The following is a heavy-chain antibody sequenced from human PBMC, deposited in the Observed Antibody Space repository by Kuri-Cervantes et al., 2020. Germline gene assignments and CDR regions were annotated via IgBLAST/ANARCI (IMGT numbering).Heavy chain of an antibody. CDR1: GFTFSGHW. CDR3: AKDGYPIVVVTASFQH. D-gene: IGHD2-21*02. V-gene: IGHV3-74*01. CDR2: INPDGSTT. J-gene: IGHJ1*01. Sequence: GESLKISCAASGFTFSGHWFHWVRQPPGKGLMWVSRINPDGSTTNYADSVKGRFTISRDNSKNTLYLQMNSLRAEDTAVYYCAKDGYPIVVVTASFQHWGQGTLVTVSS.